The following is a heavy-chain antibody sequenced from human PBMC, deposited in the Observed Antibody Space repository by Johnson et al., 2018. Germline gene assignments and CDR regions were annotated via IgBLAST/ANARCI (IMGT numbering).Heavy chain of an antibody. V-gene: IGHV3-33*01. CDR2: IWSDGSNK. CDR3: ARADYGDYSGYFQH. J-gene: IGHJ1*01. Sequence: VQLVESGGGVVQPGRSLRLSCAASGFTFSSYGMHWVRQAPGKGLEWVAVIWSDGSNKYYADSVKGRFTISRDNSNNTLYLQMNSLRAEDTAVYYCARADYGDYSGYFQHWGQGTLVTVSS. CDR1: GFTFSSYG. D-gene: IGHD4-17*01.